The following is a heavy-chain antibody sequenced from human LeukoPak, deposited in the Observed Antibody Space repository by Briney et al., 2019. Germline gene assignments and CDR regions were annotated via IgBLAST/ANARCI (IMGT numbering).Heavy chain of an antibody. Sequence: GASVKVSCKASGYTFTSYGISWVRQAPGQGPEWMGWISAYNGNTNYAQKLQGRVTMTTDTSTSTAYMELRSLRSDDTAVYYCARDHMGGSYLHFQHWGQGTLVTVSS. V-gene: IGHV1-18*01. CDR2: ISAYNGNT. J-gene: IGHJ1*01. CDR3: ARDHMGGSYLHFQH. CDR1: GYTFTSYG. D-gene: IGHD1-26*01.